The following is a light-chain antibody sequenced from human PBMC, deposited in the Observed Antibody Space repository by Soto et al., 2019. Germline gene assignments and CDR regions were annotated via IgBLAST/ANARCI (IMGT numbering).Light chain of an antibody. V-gene: IGKV2-30*01. J-gene: IGKJ1*01. CDR3: MQGTHWPPWT. CDR1: QSLVYSDGNTY. Sequence: DVMMTQSPLSLPITLGQPASMSCRSSQSLVYSDGNTYLNWFQQRPGQSPRRLIYKVSNRDSGVPDRLSGSGSGTDFTLKISRVEAEDVGVYYCMQGTHWPPWTFGQGTKVEIK. CDR2: KVS.